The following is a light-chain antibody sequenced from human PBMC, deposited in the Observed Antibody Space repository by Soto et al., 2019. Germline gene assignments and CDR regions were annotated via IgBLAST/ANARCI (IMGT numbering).Light chain of an antibody. CDR2: EVS. CDR3: SSYTSTSTRV. CDR1: SSDVGGYNY. J-gene: IGLJ1*01. Sequence: LAQPAFVSGSPGQSITISCTGTSSDVGGYNYVSWYQHPPGKAPKLMISEVSNRPSGVSNRFSGSKSGNTASLTISGLQAEDEADYYCSSYTSTSTRVFGTGTKVTVL. V-gene: IGLV2-14*01.